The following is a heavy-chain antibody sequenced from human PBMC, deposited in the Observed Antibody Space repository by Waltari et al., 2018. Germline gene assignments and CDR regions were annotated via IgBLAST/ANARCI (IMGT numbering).Heavy chain of an antibody. CDR3: ARGQSSGAPDY. Sequence: EVQLVESGGNLVEPGGSLRLSCAASGFTFDTYAMHWVRQAPGKGMENISAIRSNGGNTYYANSVKGRFTISRDNSKNTLYLQMGSLRAEDMAVYYCARGQSSGAPDYWGQGTLVTVSS. CDR2: IRSNGGNT. J-gene: IGHJ4*02. CDR1: GFTFDTYA. V-gene: IGHV3-64*01. D-gene: IGHD3-10*01.